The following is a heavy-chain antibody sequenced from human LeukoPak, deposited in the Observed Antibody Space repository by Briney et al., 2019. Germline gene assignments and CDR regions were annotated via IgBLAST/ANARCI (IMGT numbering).Heavy chain of an antibody. Sequence: GGSLRLSCAASGFTFSDYYMSWIRQAPGKGLEWVSYISSSGSTIYYADSVKGRFTISRDNAKNSLYLQMNSLRAEDTAVYYCAKAKYSSSFALDYWGQGTLVTVSS. CDR1: GFTFSDYY. CDR2: ISSSGSTI. V-gene: IGHV3-11*01. D-gene: IGHD6-6*01. CDR3: AKAKYSSSFALDY. J-gene: IGHJ4*02.